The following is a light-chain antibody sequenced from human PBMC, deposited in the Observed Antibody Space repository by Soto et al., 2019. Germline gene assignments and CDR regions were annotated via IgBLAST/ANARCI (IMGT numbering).Light chain of an antibody. V-gene: IGLV2-14*01. Sequence: QSVLTQPASVSGSPGQSITISCTGTSSDVGSYNFVSWYQQHPGKAPKFMIYEVNNRPSGVSNRFSGSKSGNTASLTISGLQAEDEADYYCSSYTSNTTLDVVFGGGTKLTVL. J-gene: IGLJ2*01. CDR1: SSDVGSYNF. CDR2: EVN. CDR3: SSYTSNTTLDVV.